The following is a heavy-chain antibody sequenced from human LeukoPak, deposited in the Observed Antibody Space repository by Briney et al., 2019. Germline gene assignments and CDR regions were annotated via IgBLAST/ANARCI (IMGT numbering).Heavy chain of an antibody. J-gene: IGHJ6*03. Sequence: GASVKVSCKASGYTFTGYYMHWVRQAPGQGLEWMGWINPNSGGTNYAQKFQGRVTMTRDTSISTAYMELSRLRSDDTAVYYCARDSGITMVRGVLYYMDVWGKGTTVTVSS. D-gene: IGHD3-10*01. CDR3: ARDSGITMVRGVLYYMDV. CDR2: INPNSGGT. V-gene: IGHV1-2*02. CDR1: GYTFTGYY.